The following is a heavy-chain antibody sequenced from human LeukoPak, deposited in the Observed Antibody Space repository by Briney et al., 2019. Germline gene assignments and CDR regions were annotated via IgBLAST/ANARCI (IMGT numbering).Heavy chain of an antibody. CDR2: ISGSGGNT. Sequence: GGSLRLSCAASGFSFSNYAMSWVRQAPGKGLEWVSGISGSGGNTYYADSVKGRFTISRDNSKNTLYLQMNSLRAEDTAVYYCAKDPSTYYYDSSGFPNWFDPWGQGTLVTVSS. CDR1: GFSFSNYA. V-gene: IGHV3-23*01. J-gene: IGHJ5*02. D-gene: IGHD3-22*01. CDR3: AKDPSTYYYDSSGFPNWFDP.